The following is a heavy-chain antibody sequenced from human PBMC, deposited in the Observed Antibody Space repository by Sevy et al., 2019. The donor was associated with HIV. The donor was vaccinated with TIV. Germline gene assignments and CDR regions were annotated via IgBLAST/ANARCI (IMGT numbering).Heavy chain of an antibody. CDR3: TNTRVAVAGALPYYYYGMDV. D-gene: IGHD6-19*01. Sequence: GGSLRLSCTASGFTFGDYAMSWFRQAPGKGLEWGGFIRSKAYGGTTEYAASVKGRFTISRDDSKSIAYLQMNSLKTEETAVYYCTNTRVAVAGALPYYYYGMDVWGKGTTVPVS. J-gene: IGHJ6*04. V-gene: IGHV3-49*03. CDR2: IRSKAYGGTT. CDR1: GFTFGDYA.